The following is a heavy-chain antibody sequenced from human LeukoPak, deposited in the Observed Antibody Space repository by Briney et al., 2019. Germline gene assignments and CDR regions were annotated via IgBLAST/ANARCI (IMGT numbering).Heavy chain of an antibody. CDR3: ARGGRVTPFDY. CDR2: IYSGGST. Sequence: GGSLRLSCAASGFTVSSNYMSWVRQAPGKGLEWVSVIYSGGSTYYADSVKGRFTISRDNSKNTLYLQMNGLRAEDTAVYYCARGGRVTPFDYWGQGTLVTVSS. CDR1: GFTVSSNY. V-gene: IGHV3-66*02. J-gene: IGHJ4*02. D-gene: IGHD2-21*02.